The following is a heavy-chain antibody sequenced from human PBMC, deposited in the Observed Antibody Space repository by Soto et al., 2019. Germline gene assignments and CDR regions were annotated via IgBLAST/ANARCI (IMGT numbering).Heavy chain of an antibody. D-gene: IGHD1-1*01. CDR3: APKPDDANWVAP. CDR2: VYWDDDK. CDR1: GFSLTTPTVG. Sequence: QIALKESGPALVKPTQHLTLTCTFSGFSLTTPTVGVGWIRQSPGKALEWLAFVYWDDDKRYSPSLKTRLTNTKDSAENRVVLTMTDMDPADTGTYYCAPKPDDANWVAPWGQGNLVTVSS. J-gene: IGHJ5*02. V-gene: IGHV2-5*02.